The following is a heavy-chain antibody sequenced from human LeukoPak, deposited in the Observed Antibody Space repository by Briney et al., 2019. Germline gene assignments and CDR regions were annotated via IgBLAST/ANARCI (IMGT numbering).Heavy chain of an antibody. D-gene: IGHD3-22*01. J-gene: IGHJ4*02. CDR1: GFTFGSYS. CDR2: ISSSSSYI. CDR3: ARDSSGPGITMIVAVVDY. Sequence: GGSLRLSCAASGFTFGSYSMNWVRQAPGKGLEWVSSISSSSSYIYYADSVKGRFTISRDNAKNSLYLQMNSLRAEDTAVYYCARDSSGPGITMIVAVVDYWGQGTLVTVSS. V-gene: IGHV3-21*01.